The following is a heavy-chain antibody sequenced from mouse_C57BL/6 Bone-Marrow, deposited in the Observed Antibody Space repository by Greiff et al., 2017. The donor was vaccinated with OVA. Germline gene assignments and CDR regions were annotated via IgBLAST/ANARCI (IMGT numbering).Heavy chain of an antibody. CDR3: TTGDTTVVDYFDY. CDR1: GFNIKDDY. CDR2: IDPENGDT. D-gene: IGHD1-1*01. V-gene: IGHV14-4*01. J-gene: IGHJ2*01. Sequence: VQLQQSGAELVRPGASVKLSCTASGFNIKDDYMHWVKQRPEQGLEWIGWIDPENGDTEYASKFQGKATITADTSSNTAYLQLSSLTSEDTAVYYCTTGDTTVVDYFDYWGPGTTLTVSS.